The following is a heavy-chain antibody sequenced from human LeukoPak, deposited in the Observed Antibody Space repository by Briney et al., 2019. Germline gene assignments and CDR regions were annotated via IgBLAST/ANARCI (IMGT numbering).Heavy chain of an antibody. V-gene: IGHV1-18*01. J-gene: IGHJ4*02. D-gene: IGHD3-22*01. Sequence: ASVKVSCKASGYTFTSYGISWVRQAPGQGLEWMGWISAYNGNTNYAQKLQGRVTMTTDTSTSTAYMELRSLRSDGTAVHYCARDYYDSSGYTPFDYWGQGTLVTVSS. CDR2: ISAYNGNT. CDR1: GYTFTSYG. CDR3: ARDYYDSSGYTPFDY.